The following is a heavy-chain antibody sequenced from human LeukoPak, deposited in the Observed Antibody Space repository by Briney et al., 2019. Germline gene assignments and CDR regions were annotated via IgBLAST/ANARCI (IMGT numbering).Heavy chain of an antibody. V-gene: IGHV4-34*01. CDR1: GGSFSGYY. CDR2: INHSGST. CDR3: ARSASYYFDY. Sequence: SETLSLTCAVYGGSFSGYYWSWIRQPPGKGLEWIGEINHSGSTNYNPSLKSRVNISVDTSKNQFSLKLSSVTAADTAVYYCARSASYYFDYWGQGTLVTVSS. J-gene: IGHJ4*02.